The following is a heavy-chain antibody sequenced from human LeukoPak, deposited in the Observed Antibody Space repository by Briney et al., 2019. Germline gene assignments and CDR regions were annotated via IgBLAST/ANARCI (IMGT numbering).Heavy chain of an antibody. Sequence: GGSLRLSCAASGFTFSSYSMNWVRQAPGKGLEWVSSISSSSSYIYYADSVKGRFTISRDNAKNSLYLQMNSLRAEDTAVYYCAREGYYDSSGYYPPPDYWGQGTLVTVSS. V-gene: IGHV3-21*01. CDR2: ISSSSSYI. CDR3: AREGYYDSSGYYPPPDY. D-gene: IGHD3-22*01. CDR1: GFTFSSYS. J-gene: IGHJ4*02.